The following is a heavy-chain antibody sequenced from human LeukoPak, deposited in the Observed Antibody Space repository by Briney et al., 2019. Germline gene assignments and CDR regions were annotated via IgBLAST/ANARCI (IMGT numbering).Heavy chain of an antibody. CDR3: AKDPFFGDNYFDY. Sequence: GGSLRLSCAASGFTFSNYAMSWVRQAPGKGLEWVSAISGSGGSTYYADSVKGRFTISRDNSKNTLYLQMNSLRAEDTAVYYCAKDPFFGDNYFDYWGQGTLVTVSS. CDR2: ISGSGGST. D-gene: IGHD3-3*01. V-gene: IGHV3-23*01. J-gene: IGHJ4*02. CDR1: GFTFSNYA.